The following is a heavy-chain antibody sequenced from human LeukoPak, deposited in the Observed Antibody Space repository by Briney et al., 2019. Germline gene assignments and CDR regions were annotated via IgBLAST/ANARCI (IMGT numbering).Heavy chain of an antibody. CDR3: AKDQFSSGLNWFDP. CDR2: ISGSGGST. D-gene: IGHD6-19*01. V-gene: IGHV3-23*01. Sequence: QAGGSLRLSCAASGFTFSSYAMSWVRQAPGKGLEWVSAISGSGGSTYYADFVKGRFTISRDNSKNTLYLQMNSLRAEDTAVYYCAKDQFSSGLNWFDPWGQGTLVTVSS. J-gene: IGHJ5*02. CDR1: GFTFSSYA.